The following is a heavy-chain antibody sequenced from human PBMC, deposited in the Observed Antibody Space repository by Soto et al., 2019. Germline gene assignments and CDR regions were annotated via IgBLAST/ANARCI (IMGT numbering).Heavy chain of an antibody. J-gene: IGHJ3*02. Sequence: SETLSLTCTVSGGSISSYYWSWIRQPPGKGLEWIGYIYYSGSTNYNPSLKSRVTISVDTSKNQFSLKLSSVTAADTAVYYCARAYDSSGYYNEGDAFDIWGQGTMVT. V-gene: IGHV4-59*01. CDR3: ARAYDSSGYYNEGDAFDI. CDR1: GGSISSYY. D-gene: IGHD3-22*01. CDR2: IYYSGST.